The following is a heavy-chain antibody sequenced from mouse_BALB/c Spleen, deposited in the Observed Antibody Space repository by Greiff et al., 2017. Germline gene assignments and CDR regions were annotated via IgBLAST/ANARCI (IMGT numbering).Heavy chain of an antibody. V-gene: IGHV5-2*01. J-gene: IGHJ2*01. CDR1: EYEFPSHD. CDR3: ARGIDYGYDVAPLLGY. CDR2: INSDGGST. Sequence: EVNVVESGGGLVQPGESLKLSCESNEYEFPSHDMSWVRKTPEKRLELVAAINSDGGSTYYPDTMERRFIISRDNTKKTLYLQMSSLRSEDTALYYCARGIDYGYDVAPLLGYWGQGTTLTVSS. D-gene: IGHD2-2*01.